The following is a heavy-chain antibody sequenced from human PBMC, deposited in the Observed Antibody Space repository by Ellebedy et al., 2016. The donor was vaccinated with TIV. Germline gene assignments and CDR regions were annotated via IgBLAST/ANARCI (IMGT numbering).Heavy chain of an antibody. CDR2: ISGSGEYT. V-gene: IGHV3-23*01. Sequence: GESLKISCAASGFTFSNYAMSWVRRSPGKGLDWVSLISGSGEYTYYADSVKGRLTISRDNSMDTLYLQMNSLGVGDTAVYYCAKLGFDILPGSGGMDVWGQGTTVTVSS. CDR3: AKLGFDILPGSGGMDV. D-gene: IGHD3-9*01. J-gene: IGHJ6*02. CDR1: GFTFSNYA.